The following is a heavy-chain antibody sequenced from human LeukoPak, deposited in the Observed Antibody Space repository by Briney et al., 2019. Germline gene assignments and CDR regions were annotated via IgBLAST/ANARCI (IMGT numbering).Heavy chain of an antibody. D-gene: IGHD2-2*01. V-gene: IGHV1-8*01. J-gene: IGHJ5*02. CDR3: ARGWIYCSSTSCFNWFDP. CDR2: MNPNSGNT. Sequence: ASVKVSCKASGYTFTSYDINWVRQATGQGLEWMGWMNPNSGNTGYAQKFQGRGTMTRNTSISTAYMELSSLRSEDTAVYYCARGWIYCSSTSCFNWFDPWGQGTLVTVSS. CDR1: GYTFTSYD.